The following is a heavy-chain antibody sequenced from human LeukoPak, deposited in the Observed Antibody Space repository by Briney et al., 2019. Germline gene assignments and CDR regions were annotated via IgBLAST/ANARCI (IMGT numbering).Heavy chain of an antibody. J-gene: IGHJ4*02. D-gene: IGHD6-19*01. CDR3: AKFEGATIPGWFNDY. Sequence: GGSLRLSCAASGFTFSDAWMNWVRQAPGKGLEWVSTIDKTTYPTFYADSVKGRFTISRDNSKNTLYLQMNSLRTEDTAVYFCAKFEGATIPGWFNDYWGQGILVTVSS. CDR2: IDKTTYPT. CDR1: GFTFSDAW. V-gene: IGHV3-23*05.